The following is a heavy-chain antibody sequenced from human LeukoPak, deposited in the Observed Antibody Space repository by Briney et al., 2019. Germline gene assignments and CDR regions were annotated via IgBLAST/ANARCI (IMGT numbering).Heavy chain of an antibody. CDR1: GFTFSSYA. J-gene: IGHJ6*02. V-gene: IGHV3-23*01. CDR2: ISRDGGST. CDR3: AAAYFGVDQYYYGMDV. D-gene: IGHD3-3*01. Sequence: GGSLRLSCAASGFTFSSYAMSWVRQAPGKGLQWVSAISRDGGSTYYADSVKGQFTISRDSSKNTLYLQMNSLRAEDTAVYYCAAAYFGVDQYYYGMDVWGQGTTVTVSS.